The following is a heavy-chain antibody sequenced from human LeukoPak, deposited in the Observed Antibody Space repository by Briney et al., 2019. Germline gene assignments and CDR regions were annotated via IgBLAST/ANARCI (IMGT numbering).Heavy chain of an antibody. V-gene: IGHV3-23*01. CDR2: ISGSGGST. J-gene: IGHJ6*03. CDR3: AKGSSTSPYYYYYMDV. Sequence: GGSLRLSCAASGFIFSSYAMSWVRQAPGKGLEWVSLISGSGGSTYYADSVKGRFTISRDNSKNTLYLQMNSLRAEDTAVYYCAKGSSTSPYYYYYMDVWGKGTTVTVSS. CDR1: GFIFSSYA. D-gene: IGHD6-6*01.